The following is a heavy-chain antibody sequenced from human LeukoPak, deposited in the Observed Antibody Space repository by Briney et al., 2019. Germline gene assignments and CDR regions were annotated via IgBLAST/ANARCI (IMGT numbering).Heavy chain of an antibody. Sequence: PSETLSLTCTVSGGSISSYYWSWIRQPPGKGLEWIGYIYYSGSTNYNPSLKSRVTISVDTSKNQFSLKLTSVTTADTAVHYCARLYGNFQNYYDYWGQGTLVTVSS. CDR2: IYYSGST. D-gene: IGHD1-7*01. CDR1: GGSISSYY. CDR3: ARLYGNFQNYYDY. V-gene: IGHV4-59*12. J-gene: IGHJ4*02.